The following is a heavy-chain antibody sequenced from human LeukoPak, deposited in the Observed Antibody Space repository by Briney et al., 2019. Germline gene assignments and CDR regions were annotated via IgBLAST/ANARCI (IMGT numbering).Heavy chain of an antibody. J-gene: IGHJ4*02. CDR3: ARRIAAASYYFDY. D-gene: IGHD6-13*01. V-gene: IGHV5-51*01. CDR1: GYNFTTYW. CDR2: IYPGDSDT. Sequence: GESLKISCKGSGYNFTTYWIGWVRQMPGKGLEWMGIIYPGDSDTRYSPSFQGQVTISADKSVSTAYLQWSSLKASDTAIYYCARRIAAASYYFDYWGQGTLVTVSS.